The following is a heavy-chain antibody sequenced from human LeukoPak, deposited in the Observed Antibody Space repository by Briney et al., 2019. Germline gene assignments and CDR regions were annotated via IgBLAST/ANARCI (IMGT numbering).Heavy chain of an antibody. CDR1: GGSISSYY. CDR2: IYYSGST. Sequence: SETLSLTCTVSGGSISSYYWGWIRQPPGKGLEWIGYIYYSGSTNYNPSLKSRVTISVDTSKNQFSLKLSSVTAADTAVYYCARSTPGIAVAGTPYYFDYWGQGTLVTVSS. CDR3: ARSTPGIAVAGTPYYFDY. V-gene: IGHV4-59*01. D-gene: IGHD6-19*01. J-gene: IGHJ4*02.